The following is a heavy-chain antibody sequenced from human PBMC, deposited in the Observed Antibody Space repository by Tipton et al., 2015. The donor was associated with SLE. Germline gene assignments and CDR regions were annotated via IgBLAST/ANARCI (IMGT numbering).Heavy chain of an antibody. D-gene: IGHD2-21*02. CDR2: IYYSGNT. CDR3: ARATTAISPFDY. V-gene: IGHV4-31*03. J-gene: IGHJ4*02. Sequence: TLSLTCTVSGGSMSTYYWSWIRQHPGKGLEWIGYIYYSGNTYYNPSLQGRITMSVDTSQNQFSLRLSSVTAADTAVYYCARATTAISPFDYWGQGTLVTVSS. CDR1: GGSMSTYY.